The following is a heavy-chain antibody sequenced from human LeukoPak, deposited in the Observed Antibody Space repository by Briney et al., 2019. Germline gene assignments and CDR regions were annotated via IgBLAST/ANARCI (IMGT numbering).Heavy chain of an antibody. CDR3: ARVASSGWYQYRGYYFDY. CDR2: SIPIFGTA. D-gene: IGHD6-19*01. J-gene: IGHJ4*02. CDR1: GYTFTSYG. Sequence: ASVKVSCKASGYTFTSYGISWVRQAPGQGLEWMGGSIPIFGTANYAQKFQGRVTITADKSTSTAYMELSSLRSEDTAVYYCARVASSGWYQYRGYYFDYWGQGTLVTVSS. V-gene: IGHV1-69*06.